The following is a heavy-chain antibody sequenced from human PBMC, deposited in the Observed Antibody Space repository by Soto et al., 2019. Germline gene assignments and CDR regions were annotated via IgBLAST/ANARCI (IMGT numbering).Heavy chain of an antibody. J-gene: IGHJ6*02. CDR2: IHAIVGST. Sequence: QVQLVQSGAEVKKPGASVKVSCRASGYTFTNYYMHWVRQAPGQGLEWMGIIHAIVGSTSYAKKFRGRVILTRHTSTSTVYMELTSLRSDDTAVYYCAREWLLLNDRPDQYYGLDVWGQGTTVIVSS. CDR1: GYTFTNYY. V-gene: IGHV1-46*01. D-gene: IGHD5-12*01. CDR3: AREWLLLNDRPDQYYGLDV.